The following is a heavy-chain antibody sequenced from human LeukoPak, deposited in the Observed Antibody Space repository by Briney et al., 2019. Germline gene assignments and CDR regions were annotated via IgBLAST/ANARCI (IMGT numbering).Heavy chain of an antibody. V-gene: IGHV3-21*05. Sequence: GGSLRLSCAASGFSFRSYSMNWVRQAPGKWLEWVSYISSSSSSIYYADSVKGRFTISGDNAKNSLYLQMNSLRAEDTAVYYCARTVGYSSGWLPQDYWGQGTLVTVSS. CDR2: ISSSSSSI. J-gene: IGHJ4*02. CDR3: ARTVGYSSGWLPQDY. D-gene: IGHD6-19*01. CDR1: GFSFRSYS.